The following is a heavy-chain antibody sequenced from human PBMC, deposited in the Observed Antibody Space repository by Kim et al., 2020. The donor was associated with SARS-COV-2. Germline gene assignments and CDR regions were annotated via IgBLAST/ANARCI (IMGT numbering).Heavy chain of an antibody. V-gene: IGHV4-59*01. CDR2: IYYSGST. CDR1: GGSISSYY. D-gene: IGHD2-2*01. Sequence: SETLSLTCTVSGGSISSYYWSWIRQPPGKGLEWIGYIYYSGSTNYNPSLKSRVTISVDTSKNQFSLKLSSVTAADTAVYYCARVGRESGYCSSTSCYLARGRSPVIDYWGQGTLVTVSS. CDR3: ARVGRESGYCSSTSCYLARGRSPVIDY. J-gene: IGHJ4*02.